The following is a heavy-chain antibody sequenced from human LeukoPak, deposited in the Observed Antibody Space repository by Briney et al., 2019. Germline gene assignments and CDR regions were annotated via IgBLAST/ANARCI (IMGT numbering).Heavy chain of an antibody. D-gene: IGHD6-13*01. V-gene: IGHV3-NL1*01. CDR2: ISSTGGTI. CDR1: GFTFRNYL. Sequence: GGSLRLSCAASGFTFRNYLMNWVRQAPGKGLEWVSFISSTGGTIYYADSVKGRLTISRDNSKKTLYLQMNSLRAEDTAVYYCAKDREQQVWYFDYWGQGTLVTVSS. J-gene: IGHJ4*02. CDR3: AKDREQQVWYFDY.